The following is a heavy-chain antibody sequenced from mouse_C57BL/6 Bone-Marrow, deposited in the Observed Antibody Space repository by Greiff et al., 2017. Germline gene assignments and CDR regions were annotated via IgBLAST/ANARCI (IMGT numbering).Heavy chain of an antibody. CDR2: IWPGGGT. D-gene: IGHD1-1*01. V-gene: IGHV2-9-1*01. CDR3: APRDGSSAFDFDY. Sequence: VKLMESGPGLVAPSPSLSITCTVSGFSLTSYAISWVRQPPGKGLEWLGVIWPGGGTNYNSALKSRLSISKDNSKSRVFLKMNSLQTDDTARYYCAPRDGSSAFDFDYWGQGTTLTVSS. CDR1: GFSLTSYA. J-gene: IGHJ2*01.